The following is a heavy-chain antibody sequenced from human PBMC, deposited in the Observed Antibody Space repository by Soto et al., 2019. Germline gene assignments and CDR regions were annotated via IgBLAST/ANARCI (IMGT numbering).Heavy chain of an antibody. D-gene: IGHD6-13*01. J-gene: IGHJ5*02. CDR2: IDPSDSYT. CDR1: GCSFTHYW. Sequence: PWESLTIPSRFSGCSFTHYWISRVRQMPGKGLEWMGRIDPSDSYTNYSPSFQGHVTISADKSISTAYLQWSSLKASDTAMYYCARLGIAAAGNPGPWGQGTLVPVSS. CDR3: ARLGIAAAGNPGP. V-gene: IGHV5-10-1*01.